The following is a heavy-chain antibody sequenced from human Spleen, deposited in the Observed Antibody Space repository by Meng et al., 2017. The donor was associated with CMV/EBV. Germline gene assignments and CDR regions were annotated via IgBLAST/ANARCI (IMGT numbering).Heavy chain of an antibody. CDR3: SRVGGYCTATSCLGTMDV. J-gene: IGHJ6*02. V-gene: IGHV1-2*02. Sequence: ASVKVSCKASGYTFSDHYMNWVRQAPGQGLEWMGWINPNSGGTNYAQKFQGRVTMTTDTTISTAYMELSRLRYDDTALYYCSRVGGYCTATSCLGTMDVWGQGTTVTVSS. CDR2: INPNSGGT. D-gene: IGHD2-2*01. CDR1: GYTFSDHY.